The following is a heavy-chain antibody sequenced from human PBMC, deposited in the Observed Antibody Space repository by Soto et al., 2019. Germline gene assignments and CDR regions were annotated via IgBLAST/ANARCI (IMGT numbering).Heavy chain of an antibody. CDR3: ARPIDY. V-gene: IGHV4-31*01. CDR2: IYYSGST. CDR1: GASISSGGYY. Sequence: QVQLQESGPGLVKPSQTLSLTCTVSGASISSGGYYWNWIRQHPGKGLEGIGYIYYSGSTYYNPSLKRPLTTSVDTSETPFSLKLSSVTASDTAVYYCARPIDYWGQGTLVTVSS. J-gene: IGHJ4*02.